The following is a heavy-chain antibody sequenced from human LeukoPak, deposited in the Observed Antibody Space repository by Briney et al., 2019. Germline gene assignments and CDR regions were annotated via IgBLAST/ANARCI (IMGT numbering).Heavy chain of an antibody. J-gene: IGHJ4*02. Sequence: SETLSLTCTVSGGSITTNYWSWIRQPAGKGLEWIGRIYSSGSPNYNPSLKSRVTMSLDTSKTQFSLKLTSVTAADTAVYYCARDLGSSGWLLDYWGQGTRVTVSS. V-gene: IGHV4-4*07. CDR2: IYSSGSP. CDR3: ARDLGSSGWLLDY. CDR1: GGSITTNY. D-gene: IGHD6-19*01.